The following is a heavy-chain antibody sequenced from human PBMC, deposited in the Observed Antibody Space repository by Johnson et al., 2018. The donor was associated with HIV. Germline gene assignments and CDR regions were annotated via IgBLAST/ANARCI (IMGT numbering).Heavy chain of an antibody. V-gene: IGHV3-30*02. J-gene: IGHJ3*02. CDR2: IRYDGSNK. CDR3: AKDISQWRSRACDI. CDR1: GFTFSSYG. D-gene: IGHD6-19*01. Sequence: QVLLVESGGGVVQPGGSLRLSCAASGFTFSSYGMHWVRQAPGKGLEWVAFIRYDGSNKYYADSVKGRFTISRDNSKNTLYLQMNSLRAEDTAVYYCAKDISQWRSRACDIWGQGTMVTVSS.